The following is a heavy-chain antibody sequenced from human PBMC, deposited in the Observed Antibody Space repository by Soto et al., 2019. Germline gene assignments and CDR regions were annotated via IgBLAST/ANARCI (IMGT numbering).Heavy chain of an antibody. CDR2: IDPSDSYT. V-gene: IGHV5-10-1*01. CDR1: GYSFTSYW. Sequence: GESLKISCKGSGYSFTSYWISWVRQMPGKGLEWMGRIDPSDSYTNYSPSFQGHVTISADKSVSTAYLQWGSLKASDTAMYYCARQSDSSGYYYYYGMDVWGQGTTVTVSS. D-gene: IGHD3-22*01. CDR3: ARQSDSSGYYYYYGMDV. J-gene: IGHJ6*02.